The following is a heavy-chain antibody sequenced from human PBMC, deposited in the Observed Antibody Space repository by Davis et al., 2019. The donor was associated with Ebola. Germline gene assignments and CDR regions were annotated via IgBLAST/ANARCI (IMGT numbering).Heavy chain of an antibody. CDR3: ARVDYDFWSGYNWFDP. J-gene: IGHJ5*02. V-gene: IGHV4-39*07. CDR1: GASISSRSYY. CDR2: FSYGDNT. D-gene: IGHD3-3*01. Sequence: MPSETLSLTCTVSGASISSRSYYWGWIRQPPGKGLEWVGSFSYGDNTHYYNPSLKSRVTISVDTSKNQFSLKLSSVTAADTAVYYCARVDYDFWSGYNWFDPWGQGTLVTVSS.